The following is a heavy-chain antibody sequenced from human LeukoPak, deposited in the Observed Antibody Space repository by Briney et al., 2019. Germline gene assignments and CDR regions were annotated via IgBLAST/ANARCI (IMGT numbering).Heavy chain of an antibody. V-gene: IGHV6-1*01. Sequence: SQTLSLTCAISGDRVSSKSAAWNWIRQSPSRGLEWLGRTYYRSKWYYDYAVSVKSRITINPDTSKNQFSLQLDSVTLEDTAVYYCARARIVGATRCLDSWGQGTLVTVPS. D-gene: IGHD1-26*01. CDR2: TYYRSKWYY. J-gene: IGHJ4*02. CDR3: ARARIVGATRCLDS. CDR1: GDRVSSKSAA.